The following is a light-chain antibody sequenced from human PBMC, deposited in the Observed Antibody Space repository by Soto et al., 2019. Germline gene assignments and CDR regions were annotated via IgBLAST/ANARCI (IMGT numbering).Light chain of an antibody. V-gene: IGKV3-11*01. CDR3: QQRSNWPLT. Sequence: EIVLTQSPATLSLSPGDRATLSCRASQNIGNYLTWFQQKPGQAPRLHIYDVSNRATGVPATFSGSGSGTDFTLTISSLEPEDFAVYYCQQRSNWPLTFGGGTKVEIK. CDR2: DVS. CDR1: QNIGNY. J-gene: IGKJ4*01.